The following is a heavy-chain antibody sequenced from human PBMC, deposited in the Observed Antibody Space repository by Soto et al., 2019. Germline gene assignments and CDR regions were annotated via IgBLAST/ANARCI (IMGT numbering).Heavy chain of an antibody. CDR2: ISGSGGST. CDR3: ATGSLVAVAGTNY. J-gene: IGHJ4*01. CDR1: GFTFSNYA. D-gene: IGHD6-19*01. Sequence: GGSLRLSXAASGFTFSNYAMSWVRQAPGKGLEWVSAISGSGGSTYYADSVKGRFTISRDNSKNTLYLQMNSLRAEDTAVYYCATGSLVAVAGTNYCGQGTLVTVSS. V-gene: IGHV3-23*01.